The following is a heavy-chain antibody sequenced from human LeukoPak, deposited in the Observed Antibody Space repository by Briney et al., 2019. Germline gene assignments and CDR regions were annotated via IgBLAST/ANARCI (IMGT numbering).Heavy chain of an antibody. V-gene: IGHV1-2*02. CDR2: INPNSGGT. D-gene: IGHD1-26*01. CDR3: ARDLLGSYEIDY. Sequence: ASVKVSCKASGYTFTGYYMHWVRQAPGQGLEWMGWINPNSGGTNYAQKFQGRVTMTRDTSISTAYMELSRLRSDDTAVYYCARDLLGSYEIDYWGQGTLVTVSS. CDR1: GYTFTGYY. J-gene: IGHJ4*02.